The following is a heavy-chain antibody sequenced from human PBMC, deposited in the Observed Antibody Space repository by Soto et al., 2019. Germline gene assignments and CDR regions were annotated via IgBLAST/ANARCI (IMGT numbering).Heavy chain of an antibody. J-gene: IGHJ6*02. CDR3: AGVALGYDYADV. V-gene: IGHV1-46*02. D-gene: IGHD4-17*01. CDR2: INPSGDGT. Sequence: QVQLVQSGAEVKKPGASVKVSCKAFGYTFNAFYMHWVRQAPGQGLEWMGVINPSGDGTSYGQKFQGRVNMNREPSTNTSYMELGSLGAEDTAVYYWAGVALGYDYADVWGQGTTVTVSS. CDR1: GYTFNAFY.